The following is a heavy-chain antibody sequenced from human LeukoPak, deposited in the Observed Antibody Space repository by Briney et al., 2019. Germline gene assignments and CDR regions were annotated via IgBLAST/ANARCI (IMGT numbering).Heavy chain of an antibody. D-gene: IGHD3-10*01. J-gene: IGHJ6*02. Sequence: SLSLSCAPSVLTFCGDSMNWVRAAPGKGGEWVSCISSSSNYVSYTDSGNARFTISRDNAKNSLYLQMNSLRAEDTAVYYCARDESVYYGSGGYYGMYVWRQRTTLTVPS. V-gene: IGHV3-21*01. CDR3: ARDESVYYGSGGYYGMYV. CDR1: VLTFCGDS. CDR2: ISSSSNYV.